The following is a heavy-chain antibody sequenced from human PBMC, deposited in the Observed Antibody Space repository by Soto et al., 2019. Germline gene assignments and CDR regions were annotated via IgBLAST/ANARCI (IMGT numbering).Heavy chain of an antibody. V-gene: IGHV3-33*01. D-gene: IGHD3-3*01. Sequence: QVQLVESGGGVVQPGRSLRLSCAASGFTFSSYGMHWVRQAPGKGLEWVAVIWYDGSNKYYADSVKGRFTISRDNSKNTLYLQMNSLRADDTAVYYCARDLTKPATIFGVVTLNWFDPWGQGTLVTVSS. CDR1: GFTFSSYG. J-gene: IGHJ5*02. CDR3: ARDLTKPATIFGVVTLNWFDP. CDR2: IWYDGSNK.